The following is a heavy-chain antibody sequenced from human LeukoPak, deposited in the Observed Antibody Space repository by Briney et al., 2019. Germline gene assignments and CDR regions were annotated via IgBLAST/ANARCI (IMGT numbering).Heavy chain of an antibody. V-gene: IGHV1-69*13. D-gene: IGHD3-22*01. CDR3: ARAFDSSGYFDY. CDR1: GGTFSSYA. CDR2: IIPIFGTA. J-gene: IGHJ4*02. Sequence: SVKVSCEASGGTFSSYAISWVRQAPGQGLEWMGGIIPIFGTANYAQKFQGRVTITADESTSTAYMELSSLRSEDTAVYYCARAFDSSGYFDYWGQGTLVTVSS.